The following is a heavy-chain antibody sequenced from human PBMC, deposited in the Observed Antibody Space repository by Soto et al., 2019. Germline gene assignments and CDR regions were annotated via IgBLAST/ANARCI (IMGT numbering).Heavy chain of an antibody. J-gene: IGHJ3*02. CDR2: INAGNGNT. Sequence: ASVKVSCKASGYTFTSYAMHWVRQAPGQRLEWMRWINAGNGNTKYSQKCQGRVTITRDTSASTAYMELSSLRSEDTAVYYCVRVIAATYYRGAFDSWGQGTMVTVSS. CDR1: GYTFTSYA. CDR3: VRVIAATYYRGAFDS. D-gene: IGHD6-6*01. V-gene: IGHV1-3*01.